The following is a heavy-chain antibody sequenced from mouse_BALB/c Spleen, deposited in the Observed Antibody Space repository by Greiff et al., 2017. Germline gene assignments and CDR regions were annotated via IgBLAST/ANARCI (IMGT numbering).Heavy chain of an antibody. V-gene: IGHV5-4*02. CDR1: GFTFSDYY. CDR2: ISDGGSYT. Sequence: VQLKESGGGLVKPGGSLKLSCAASGFTFSDYYMYWVRQTPEKRLEWVATISDGGSYTYYPDSVKGRFTFSRDNAKNNLYLQMSSLKSEDTAMYYCARDRYYPDYWGQGTTLTVSS. J-gene: IGHJ2*01. CDR3: ARDRYYPDY.